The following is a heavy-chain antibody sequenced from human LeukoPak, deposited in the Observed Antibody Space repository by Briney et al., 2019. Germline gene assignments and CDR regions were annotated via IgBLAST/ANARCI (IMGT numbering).Heavy chain of an antibody. Sequence: PSETLSLTCAVYGGSFSGFYWSWVRQPPGKGLEWIGEINHSGSTHYNPSFTSRVTILVDPSRNQFSLKLTSVTAADTAVYYCARGPDSGSHFAWFDPWGQGTLVTVSS. V-gene: IGHV4-34*01. CDR1: GGSFSGFY. J-gene: IGHJ5*02. D-gene: IGHD3-10*01. CDR3: ARGPDSGSHFAWFDP. CDR2: INHSGST.